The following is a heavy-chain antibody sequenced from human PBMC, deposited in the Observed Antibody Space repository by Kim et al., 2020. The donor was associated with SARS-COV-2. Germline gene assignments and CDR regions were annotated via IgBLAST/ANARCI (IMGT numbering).Heavy chain of an antibody. CDR1: GFTFSSYG. CDR2: ISYDGSNK. V-gene: IGHV3-33*05. D-gene: IGHD3-22*01. CDR3: ARDSHYDSSGYYWRVYYYYGMDV. Sequence: GGSLRLSCAASGFTFSSYGMHWVRQAPGKGLEWVAVISYDGSNKYYADSVKGRFTISRDNSKNTLYLQMNSLGAEDTAVYYCARDSHYDSSGYYWRVYYYYGMDVWGQGTTVTVSS. J-gene: IGHJ6*02.